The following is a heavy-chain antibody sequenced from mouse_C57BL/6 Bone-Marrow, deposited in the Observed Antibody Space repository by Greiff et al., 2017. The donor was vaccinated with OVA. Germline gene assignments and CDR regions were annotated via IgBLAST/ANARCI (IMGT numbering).Heavy chain of an antibody. CDR1: GYAFRSSW. J-gene: IGHJ2*01. D-gene: IGHD2-2*01. V-gene: IGHV1-82*01. Sequence: QVQLQQSGPELVKPGASVKISCKASGYAFRSSWMNWVKQRPGKGLEWIGRIYPGDGDTKYNGKFKGKATLTADKSSSTAYMQLSSLTSEDSAVYFCARWLKDYWGQGTTLTVSS. CDR2: IYPGDGDT. CDR3: ARWLKDY.